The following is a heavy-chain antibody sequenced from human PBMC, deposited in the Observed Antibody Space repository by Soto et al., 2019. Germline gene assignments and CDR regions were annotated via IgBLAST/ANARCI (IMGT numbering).Heavy chain of an antibody. CDR2: VNPSGGHT. D-gene: IGHD2-21*02. CDR1: GDTFTNYY. V-gene: IGHV1-46*01. J-gene: IGHJ4*02. CDR3: ARGGHVVVVTAAFDY. Sequence: QVQLMQSGAEVKKPGASVKVSCKASGDTFTNYYIHWVRQAPGQGLEWMGTVNPSGGHTTYSQNFLGRVTMTIDTSTSTLYMALTSLTSDDTAVYYCARGGHVVVVTAAFDYWGQGTLVTVSS.